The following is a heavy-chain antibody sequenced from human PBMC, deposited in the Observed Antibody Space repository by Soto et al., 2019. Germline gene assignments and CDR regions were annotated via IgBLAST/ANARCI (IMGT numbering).Heavy chain of an antibody. Sequence: GGSLRLSCAASGFTFSSYWMSWVRQAPGKGLEWVANIKQDGSEKYYVDSVKGRFTISRDNAKNSLYLQMNSLRAEDTAVYYCARDPLSTVTGVIGNYWGQGTLVTVSS. CDR1: GFTFSSYW. J-gene: IGHJ4*02. CDR3: ARDPLSTVTGVIGNY. V-gene: IGHV3-7*01. CDR2: IKQDGSEK. D-gene: IGHD4-4*01.